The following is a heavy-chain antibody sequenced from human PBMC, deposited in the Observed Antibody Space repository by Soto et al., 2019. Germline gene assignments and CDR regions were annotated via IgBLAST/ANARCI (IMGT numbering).Heavy chain of an antibody. J-gene: IGHJ5*02. CDR2: ISYDGSNK. V-gene: IGHV3-30-3*01. Sequence: QVQLVESGGGVVQPGRSLRLSCAASGFTFSSYAMHWVRQAPGKGLEWVAVISYDGSNKYYADSVKGRFTISRDNSXXTLYLQMNSLRAEDTAVYYCARVDAQWELLPWFDPWGQGTLVTVSS. D-gene: IGHD1-26*01. CDR1: GFTFSSYA. CDR3: ARVDAQWELLPWFDP.